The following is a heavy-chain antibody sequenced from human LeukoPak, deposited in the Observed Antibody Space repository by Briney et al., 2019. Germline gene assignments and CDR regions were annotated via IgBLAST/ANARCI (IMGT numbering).Heavy chain of an antibody. CDR2: ISGSSSTI. J-gene: IGHJ4*02. D-gene: IGHD6-19*01. CDR1: GFTFSSYS. V-gene: IGHV3-48*01. CDR3: AKQGAGIRD. Sequence: GGSLRLSCAASGFTFSSYSMDWVRQAPGKGLEWISYISGSSSTIYYADSVKGRFTISRDNAKNSLYLQMNSLRAEDTAVYYCAKQGAGIRDWGQGTLVTVSS.